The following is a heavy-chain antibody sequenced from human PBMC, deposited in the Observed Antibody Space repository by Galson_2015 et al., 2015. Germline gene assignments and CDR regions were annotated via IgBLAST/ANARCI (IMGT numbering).Heavy chain of an antibody. Sequence: SVKVSCKASGGTFSNYDISWERQAPGQGLEWMGGIIPLFATPNYAQKFQGRVTITADKSTRTAYMELSRLRSEDTAVYYCVRSCSSASCDHHYYPWGQGTLVTVSS. J-gene: IGHJ5*02. V-gene: IGHV1-69*06. CDR3: VRSCSSASCDHHYYP. D-gene: IGHD2-2*01. CDR2: IIPLFATP. CDR1: GGTFSNYD.